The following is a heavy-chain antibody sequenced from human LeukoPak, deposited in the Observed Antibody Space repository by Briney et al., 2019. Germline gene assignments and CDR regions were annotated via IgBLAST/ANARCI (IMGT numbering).Heavy chain of an antibody. J-gene: IGHJ4*02. CDR1: GFPFNDYS. Sequence: PGGSLRLSCAASGFPFNDYSMNWVRQAPGKGLEWVSYIGSISSAIYYADSVQGRFTVSRDNAKNSLYLQINSLRAEDTAVYYCARHAPTSSAFDYWGQGTRVTVSS. D-gene: IGHD6-19*01. CDR3: ARHAPTSSAFDY. V-gene: IGHV3-48*04. CDR2: IGSISSAI.